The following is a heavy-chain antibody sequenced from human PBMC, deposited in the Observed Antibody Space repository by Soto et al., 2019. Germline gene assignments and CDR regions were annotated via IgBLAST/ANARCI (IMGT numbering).Heavy chain of an antibody. J-gene: IGHJ4*02. CDR1: GYTFTSYG. D-gene: IGHD6-6*01. CDR2: ISAYNGNT. V-gene: IGHV1-18*01. CDR3: ARDPFRSIADRQRGHFDD. Sequence: ASVKVSCKASGYTFTSYGISWVQQAPGQGLEWMGWISAYNGNTNYAQKLQGRVTMTTDTSTSTAYMELRSLRSDDTAVYYCARDPFRSIADRQRGHFDDWGQGPLVTVSS.